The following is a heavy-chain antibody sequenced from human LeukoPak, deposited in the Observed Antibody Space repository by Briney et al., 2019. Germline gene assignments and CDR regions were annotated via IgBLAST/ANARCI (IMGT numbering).Heavy chain of an antibody. CDR3: ARASSISKIKRAGTINCFDP. D-gene: IGHD1-14*01. J-gene: IGHJ5*02. CDR2: MNPNSGNT. CDR1: GYTFTSYD. Sequence: ASVKVSCKASGYTFTSYDINWVRQATGQWLEWMGWMNPNSGNTGYAQKFQGRVTMTRNTSISTAYMELSSLRSEDTAVYYCARASSISKIKRAGTINCFDPWGQGTLVTVSS. V-gene: IGHV1-8*01.